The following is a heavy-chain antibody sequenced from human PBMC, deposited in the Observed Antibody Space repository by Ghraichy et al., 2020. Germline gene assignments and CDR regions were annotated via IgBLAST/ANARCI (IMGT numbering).Heavy chain of an antibody. J-gene: IGHJ6*02. V-gene: IGHV3-53*01. CDR1: GFTVSSNY. D-gene: IGHD3-22*01. CDR2: IYSGGST. CDR3: ARDTRHHYYDSSGYPKRYYGMDV. Sequence: GGSLRLSCAASGFTVSSNYMSWVRQAPGKGLEWVSVIYSGGSTYYADSVKGRFTISRDNSKNTLYLQMNSLRAEDTAVYYCARDTRHHYYDSSGYPKRYYGMDVWGQGTTVTVSS.